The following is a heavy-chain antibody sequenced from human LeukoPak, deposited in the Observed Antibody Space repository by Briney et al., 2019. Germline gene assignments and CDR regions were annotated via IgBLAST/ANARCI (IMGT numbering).Heavy chain of an antibody. J-gene: IGHJ5*01. V-gene: IGHV4-30-4*01. D-gene: IGHD2-21*02. CDR3: ARATDAIFDWFDS. Sequence: PSETLSLTCTVSGGSVSGGNYFWTWIRQPPGKGLEWIGYMYYSGSTYYNPSLKSRVIISVDPSKNLFTLKLTSVSAADTAMYYCARATDAIFDWFDSWGQGTLVTVSS. CDR1: GGSVSGGNYF. CDR2: MYYSGST.